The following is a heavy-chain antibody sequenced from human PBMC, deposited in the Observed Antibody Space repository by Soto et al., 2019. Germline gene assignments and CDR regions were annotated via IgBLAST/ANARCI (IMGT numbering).Heavy chain of an antibody. CDR1: GVSMINSY. J-gene: IGHJ5*02. CDR2: ISTSGNT. V-gene: IGHV4-4*07. Sequence: SETLSLTCIVSGVSMINSYWTWIRQSAGKGLEWIGRISTSGNTNYNPSLNSRLTMSVDTSKNQVSLKLTSVTAADTAVYYCARGGGVPALGDPWGQGTLVTVSS. CDR3: ARGGGVPALGDP. D-gene: IGHD3-16*01.